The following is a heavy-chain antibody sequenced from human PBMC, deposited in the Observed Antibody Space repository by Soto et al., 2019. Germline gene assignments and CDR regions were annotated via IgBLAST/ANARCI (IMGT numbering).Heavy chain of an antibody. CDR3: ARDLVRYYYYGMDV. D-gene: IGHD3-10*01. CDR1: GFTFSSYA. V-gene: IGHV3-30-3*01. J-gene: IGHJ6*02. CDR2: ISYDGSNK. Sequence: PGGSLRLSCAASGFTFSSYAMHWVRQAPGKGLDCVAVISYDGSNKYYADSVKGRFTISRDNSKNTLYLQMNSLRAEDTAVFYCARDLVRYYYYGMDVWGQGTTVTGSS.